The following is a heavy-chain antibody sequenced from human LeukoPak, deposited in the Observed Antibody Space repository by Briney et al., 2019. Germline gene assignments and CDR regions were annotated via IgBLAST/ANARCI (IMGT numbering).Heavy chain of an antibody. CDR3: ARDQFLDS. CDR1: GFRFSDYY. V-gene: IGHV3-11*01. CDR2: SSSGGNSK. J-gene: IGHJ5*01. Sequence: GGSLRLSCAASGFRFSDYYRSWIRQAPGKGLEWVSSSSSGGNSKYSADSVKGRFTISSDNAKNSMDLQMDSLGPEDTAAYYCARDQFLDSWGQGTLVTVSS.